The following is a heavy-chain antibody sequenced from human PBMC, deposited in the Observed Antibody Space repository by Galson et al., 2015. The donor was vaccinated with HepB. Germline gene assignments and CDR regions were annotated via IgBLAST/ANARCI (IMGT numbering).Heavy chain of an antibody. V-gene: IGHV3-23*01. D-gene: IGHD6-25*01. CDR3: AREGDSSGHCGVFDI. Sequence: SLRLSCAASGFSFSSYAMTWVRQAPGKGLEWVSSISGNGGDTKYGDSVKGRFTIFRDKAKSTLYLQMNSLRAEDTAVYFCAREGDSSGHCGVFDIWGQGTKVTVSS. J-gene: IGHJ3*02. CDR2: ISGNGGDT. CDR1: GFSFSSYA.